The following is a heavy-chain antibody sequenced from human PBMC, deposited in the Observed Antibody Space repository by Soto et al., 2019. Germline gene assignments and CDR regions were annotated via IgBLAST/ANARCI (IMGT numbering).Heavy chain of an antibody. CDR3: ARDPGPSGAYLFYYFDY. J-gene: IGHJ4*02. D-gene: IGHD2-21*01. CDR2: LNPNSGAT. Sequence: GASVKVSCKASGYTFTDYYIHWVRRAPGQGLQWMGWLNPNSGATHYAQKFRAWVTMTRDTSISTAYMELKRLKSDDTAVYYCARDPGPSGAYLFYYFDYWGQGTLVTVSS. V-gene: IGHV1-2*04. CDR1: GYTFTDYY.